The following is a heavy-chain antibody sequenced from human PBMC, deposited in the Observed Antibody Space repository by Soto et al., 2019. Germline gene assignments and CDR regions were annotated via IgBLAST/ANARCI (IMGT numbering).Heavy chain of an antibody. CDR2: ISCNGGST. J-gene: IGHJ6*02. CDR1: GFTFSSYA. D-gene: IGHD3-16*01. V-gene: IGHV3-64D*06. CDR3: VNPFGDDYYYYGMDV. Sequence: GGSLRLSCSASGFTFSSYAMHWVRQAPGKGLEYVSVISCNGGSTYYADSVKGRFTISRDNSKNTLYLQMSSLRAEDTAVYYCVNPFGDDYYYYGMDVWGQGTTVTVSS.